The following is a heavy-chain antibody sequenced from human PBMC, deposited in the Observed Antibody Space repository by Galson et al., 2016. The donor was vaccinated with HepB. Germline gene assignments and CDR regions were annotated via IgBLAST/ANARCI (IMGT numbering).Heavy chain of an antibody. CDR3: VRSDWNYAN. CDR2: LSDDGVDT. Sequence: SLRLSCAASGFTFSTYAMSWVRQPPGKGLEWVSLLSDDGVDTRYVDSVKGRFIISRDNSKNTLYLQMNSLRADDTAVYFCVRSDWNYANWGQGTLVTVSS. D-gene: IGHD1-7*01. J-gene: IGHJ4*02. CDR1: GFTFSTYA. V-gene: IGHV3-23*01.